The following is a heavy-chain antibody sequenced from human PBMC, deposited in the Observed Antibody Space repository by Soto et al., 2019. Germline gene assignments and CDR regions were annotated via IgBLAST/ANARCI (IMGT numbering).Heavy chain of an antibody. CDR2: IYPGDSDT. J-gene: IGHJ5*02. CDR1: GYTFTNYW. D-gene: IGHD3-22*01. Sequence: PGESLKISCQTSGYTFTNYWIGWVRQMPGKGLEWMGIIYPGDSDTRYSPSFQGQVTISADKSISTAYLQWSSLKASDTAMYYCARQMYYYDSSGYLNWFDPWGQGTLVTVSS. V-gene: IGHV5-51*01. CDR3: ARQMYYYDSSGYLNWFDP.